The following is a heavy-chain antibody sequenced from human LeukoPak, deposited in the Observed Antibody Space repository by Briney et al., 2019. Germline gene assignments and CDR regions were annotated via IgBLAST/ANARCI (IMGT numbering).Heavy chain of an antibody. D-gene: IGHD1-26*01. CDR3: ARGLPWELYTVDY. CDR1: GYTFTSYD. Sequence: GASVKVSCKASGYTFTSYDIDWVRQATGQGLEWMGWMNPNSGNTGYAQKFQGRVTMTRNTSISTAYMELSSLRSEDTAVYYCARGLPWELYTVDYWGQGTLVTVSS. CDR2: MNPNSGNT. V-gene: IGHV1-8*01. J-gene: IGHJ4*02.